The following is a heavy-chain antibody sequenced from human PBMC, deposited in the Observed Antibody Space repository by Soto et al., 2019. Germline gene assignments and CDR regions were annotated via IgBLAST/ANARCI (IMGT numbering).Heavy chain of an antibody. J-gene: IGHJ3*02. CDR2: TYYSGNT. Sequence: SETLSLTCTVSGGSISSGGYYWNWIRQHPGKGLEWIGYTYYSGNTYYNPSLNSRVTISADTSKNQFSLKLSSVTAADTAVYYCAKCETARIAAAVNLHDAFDIWGQGTMVTVSS. V-gene: IGHV4-31*03. CDR1: GGSISSGGYY. D-gene: IGHD6-13*01. CDR3: AKCETARIAAAVNLHDAFDI.